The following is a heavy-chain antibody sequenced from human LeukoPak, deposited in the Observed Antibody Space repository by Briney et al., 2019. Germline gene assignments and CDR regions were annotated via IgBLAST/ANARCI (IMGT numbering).Heavy chain of an antibody. CDR3: ARSYSSSWYPVFDY. D-gene: IGHD6-13*01. CDR1: GFTFSSYG. Sequence: GGSLRLSCAASGFTFSSYGMHWVRQAPGKGLEWVAFIRYDGSNKYYADSVKGRFTISRDNSKNTLYLQMNSLRAEDTAVYYCARSYSSSWYPVFDYWGQGTLVTVSS. J-gene: IGHJ4*02. CDR2: IRYDGSNK. V-gene: IGHV3-30*02.